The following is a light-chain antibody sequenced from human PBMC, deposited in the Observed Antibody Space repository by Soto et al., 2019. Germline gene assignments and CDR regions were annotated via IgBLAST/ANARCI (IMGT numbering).Light chain of an antibody. V-gene: IGLV1-44*01. CDR2: GDN. J-gene: IGLJ2*01. CDR1: GSSIGTNT. CDR3: AAWDGSLNNVL. Sequence: QSVLTQPPSASGTPGQRVTISCSGSGSSIGTNTVNWYRQLPGTAPKLLIYGDNQRPSGVPDRFSGSKSGTSASVAISGLQSEDEADYYCAAWDGSLNNVLFGGGTELTVL.